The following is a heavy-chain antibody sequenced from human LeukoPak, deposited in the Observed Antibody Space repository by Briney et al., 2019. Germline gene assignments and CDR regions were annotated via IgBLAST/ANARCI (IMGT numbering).Heavy chain of an antibody. D-gene: IGHD6-13*01. Sequence: GASVKVSCKASGYTFTGYYMHWVRQAPGQGLEWMGRINPNSGGTNYAQKFQGGVTMTRDTSISTAYMELSRLRSDNTAVYYCARGLIAAAGHLHYWGQGTLVTVSS. CDR2: INPNSGGT. J-gene: IGHJ4*02. V-gene: IGHV1-2*06. CDR1: GYTFTGYY. CDR3: ARGLIAAAGHLHY.